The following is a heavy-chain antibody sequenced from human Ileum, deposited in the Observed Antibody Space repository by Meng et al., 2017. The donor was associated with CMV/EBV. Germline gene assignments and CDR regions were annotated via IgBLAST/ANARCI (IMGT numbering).Heavy chain of an antibody. CDR3: AREHRGAWTGFFDP. D-gene: IGHD3/OR15-3a*01. CDR2: VFYSGNA. CDR1: GGSISIGSYY. Sequence: SETLSLTCTVSGGSISIGSYYWAWIRQRPGRGLEWIGSVFYSGNAFYNPSLKSRVTMSVDRSKNQFSLKLTSVTAADTAVYYCAREHRGAWTGFFDPWGQGALVTVSS. J-gene: IGHJ5*02. V-gene: IGHV4-39*07.